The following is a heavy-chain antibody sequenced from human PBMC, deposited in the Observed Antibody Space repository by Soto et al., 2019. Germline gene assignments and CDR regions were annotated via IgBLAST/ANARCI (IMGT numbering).Heavy chain of an antibody. CDR3: ARVYDSSGYGYDAFDI. CDR2: ISYDGRNK. Sequence: QVQLVESGGGVVQPGRSLRLSCAASGFIFSTYAMHWVRQAPGKGLEWVTFISYDGRNKYYADSVKDRFTISRDNSKNTLYLLMNSLRTEDTAVYYCARVYDSSGYGYDAFDIWGQGTMVTVSS. CDR1: GFIFSTYA. V-gene: IGHV3-30*04. D-gene: IGHD3-22*01. J-gene: IGHJ3*02.